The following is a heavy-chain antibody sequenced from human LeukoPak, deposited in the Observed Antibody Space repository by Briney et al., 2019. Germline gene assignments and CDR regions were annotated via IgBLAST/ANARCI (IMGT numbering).Heavy chain of an antibody. D-gene: IGHD6-19*01. CDR3: AREAAVAGKGGFDY. Sequence: GGSLRLSCVASGFTFSNYWMHWVRQAPGKGLVWVSRIDSDGSSTIYADSVKGRFTISRDNAKNTLYLQMNSLRAEDTAVYYCAREAAVAGKGGFDYWGQGTLVTVSS. J-gene: IGHJ4*02. CDR2: IDSDGSST. CDR1: GFTFSNYW. V-gene: IGHV3-74*01.